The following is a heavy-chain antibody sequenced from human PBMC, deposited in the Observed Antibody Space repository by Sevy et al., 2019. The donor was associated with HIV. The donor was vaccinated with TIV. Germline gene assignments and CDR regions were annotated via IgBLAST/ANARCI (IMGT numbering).Heavy chain of an antibody. Sequence: GGSLRLSCAASGFTVSSNYMSWVRQAPGKGLEWVSIIFIGGGTYYADSVQGRFTISRDNSKNMVYLQMNSLRAEDTAVFYCARGATFYSDSSGRVLSVLGAFDIWGRGTMVTVSS. CDR3: ARGATFYSDSSGRVLSVLGAFDI. J-gene: IGHJ3*02. CDR1: GFTVSSNY. V-gene: IGHV3-53*01. CDR2: IFIGGGT. D-gene: IGHD3-22*01.